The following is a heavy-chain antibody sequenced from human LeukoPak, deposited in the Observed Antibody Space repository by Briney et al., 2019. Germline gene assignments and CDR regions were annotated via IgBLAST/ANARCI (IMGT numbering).Heavy chain of an antibody. Sequence: SGGSLRLSCAASGFTFSDYYMTWIRLAPGKGLEWVSYISHSGNTIYYADSVKGRFTISRDNSKNTLYLQMNSLRAEDTAVYYCAKGKAHYYGSGSRPPPLDYWGQGTLVTVSS. V-gene: IGHV3-11*04. J-gene: IGHJ4*02. CDR3: AKGKAHYYGSGSRPPPLDY. D-gene: IGHD3-10*01. CDR1: GFTFSDYY. CDR2: ISHSGNTI.